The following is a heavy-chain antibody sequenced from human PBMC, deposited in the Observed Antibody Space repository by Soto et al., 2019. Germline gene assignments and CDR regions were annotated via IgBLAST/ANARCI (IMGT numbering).Heavy chain of an antibody. D-gene: IGHD5-18*01. J-gene: IGHJ4*02. CDR2: IYYSGST. V-gene: IGHV4-59*08. CDR1: GGSISSYY. CDR3: ARHGGYSYENYFDY. Sequence: PSETLSLTCTVSGGSISSYYWSWIRQPPGKGLEWIRYIYYSGSTNYNPSLKSRVTISVDTSKNQFSLKLSSVTAADTAVYYCARHGGYSYENYFDYWGQGTLVTVSS.